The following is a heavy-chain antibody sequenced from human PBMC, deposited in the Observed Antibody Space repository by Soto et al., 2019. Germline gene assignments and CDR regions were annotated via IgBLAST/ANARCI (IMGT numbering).Heavy chain of an antibody. Sequence: QVQLVQSGAEVKKPGASVKVSCKASGYTFTSYGISWVRQAPGQGLEWMGWISAYNGNTNYAQNLQGRVTMTTDTSTRTPYMELRSPSSDDTAVYYCATDLTPSDYWGQGTLVTVSS. CDR2: ISAYNGNT. J-gene: IGHJ4*02. D-gene: IGHD2-15*01. CDR3: ATDLTPSDY. V-gene: IGHV1-18*01. CDR1: GYTFTSYG.